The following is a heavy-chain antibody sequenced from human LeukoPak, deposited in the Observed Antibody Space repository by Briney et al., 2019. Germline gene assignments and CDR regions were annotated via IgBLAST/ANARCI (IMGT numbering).Heavy chain of an antibody. Sequence: GGSLRLSCTASGFTFGDYAMSWFRQAPGKGLEWVGFIRSKAYGGTTEYAASVKGRFTISRDDSKSIAYLQMNSLKTEDTAVYYCTRTAAGVYYYYMDVWGKGTTVTVSS. CDR2: IRSKAYGGTT. CDR1: GFTFGDYA. J-gene: IGHJ6*03. V-gene: IGHV3-49*03. CDR3: TRTAAGVYYYYMDV. D-gene: IGHD6-13*01.